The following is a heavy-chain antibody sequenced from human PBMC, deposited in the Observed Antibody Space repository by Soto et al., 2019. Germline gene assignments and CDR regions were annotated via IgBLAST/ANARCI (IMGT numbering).Heavy chain of an antibody. CDR3: ARDRTSCGRTGMDV. CDR2: ISSSIRYI. J-gene: IGHJ6*02. CDR1: AFTFSSYS. Sequence: GRSLRLSCSASAFTFSSYSMNCVLQPRWKRLEWVSSISSSIRYIYYADSVKGRGTISRDNAKNTLYMQMNSLRSKDTAVYYFARDRTSCGRTGMDVRGQGTTVTVSS. D-gene: IGHD2-21*01. V-gene: IGHV3-21*01.